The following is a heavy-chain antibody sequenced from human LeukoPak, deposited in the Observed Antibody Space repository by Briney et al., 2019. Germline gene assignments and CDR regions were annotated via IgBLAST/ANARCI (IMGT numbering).Heavy chain of an antibody. CDR3: ARDLYCSSTSCSPFDY. CDR2: IIPILGIA. CDR1: GGTFSSYT. J-gene: IGHJ4*02. V-gene: IGHV1-69*04. D-gene: IGHD2-2*01. Sequence: SVKVSCKASGGTFSSYTISWVRQAPGQGLEWMGRIIPILGIANYAQKFQGRVTITADKSTSTAYMELSSLRSEDTAVYYCARDLYCSSTSCSPFDYWAREPWSPSPQ.